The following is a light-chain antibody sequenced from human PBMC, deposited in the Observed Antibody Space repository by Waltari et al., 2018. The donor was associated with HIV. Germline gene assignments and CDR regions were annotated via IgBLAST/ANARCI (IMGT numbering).Light chain of an antibody. V-gene: IGKV1-27*01. J-gene: IGKJ5*01. CDR3: QNYDSAPVA. Sequence: DIQMSQAPSSLSASVADRVTITCRASRDISTDLAWYQQKSGEVPKLLIYGASTLRSGVSSRFRGSGSATEFTLTINGLQPEDAASYYCQNYDSAPVAFGQGTRLEI. CDR1: RDISTD. CDR2: GAS.